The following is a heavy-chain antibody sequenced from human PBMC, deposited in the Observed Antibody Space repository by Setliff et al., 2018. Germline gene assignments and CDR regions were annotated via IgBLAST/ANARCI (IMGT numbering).Heavy chain of an antibody. D-gene: IGHD5-18*01. CDR2: IDPEDGKT. CDR1: GYTFTDDY. CDR3: AFRRGYIYGLDN. V-gene: IGHV1-69-2*01. J-gene: IGHJ4*02. Sequence: GPPVKVSCKASGYTFTDDYMYWVKQAPGKGLEWMGRIDPEDGKTVYAEKFQGRVIISADTSIDTVYLEIDSLRSEDTAVYYCAFRRGYIYGLDNWGRGTLVTVSS.